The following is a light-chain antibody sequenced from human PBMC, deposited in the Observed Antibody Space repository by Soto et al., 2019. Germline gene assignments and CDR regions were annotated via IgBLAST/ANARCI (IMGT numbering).Light chain of an antibody. Sequence: EIVLTQSPATLSLSPGERATLSCRASQSVSSYLAWYQQKPGQAPRLLIYDASNRATGIPARFSGNGSGTDFTLTISSLEPEECAVYYCQQRSNLLTFGGGTEVEIK. J-gene: IGKJ4*01. CDR3: QQRSNLLT. CDR1: QSVSSY. CDR2: DAS. V-gene: IGKV3-11*01.